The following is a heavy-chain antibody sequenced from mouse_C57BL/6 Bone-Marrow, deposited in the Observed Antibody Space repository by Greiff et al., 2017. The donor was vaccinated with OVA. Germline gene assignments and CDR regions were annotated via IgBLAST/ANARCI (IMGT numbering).Heavy chain of an antibody. CDR3: ARGRYDYSFAY. Sequence: VHVKQSGPELVKPGASVKIPCKASGYTFTDYNMDWVKQSHGKSLEWIGDINPNNGGTIYNQKFKGKATLTVDKSSSTAYMELRSLTSEDTAVYYCARGRYDYSFAYWGQGTLVTVSA. CDR2: INPNNGGT. J-gene: IGHJ3*01. CDR1: GYTFTDYN. V-gene: IGHV1-18*01. D-gene: IGHD2-4*01.